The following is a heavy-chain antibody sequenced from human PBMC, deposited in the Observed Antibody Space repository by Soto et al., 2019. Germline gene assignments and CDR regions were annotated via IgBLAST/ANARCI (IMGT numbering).Heavy chain of an antibody. J-gene: IGHJ4*02. CDR2: ISSTSAYT. CDR3: ARDPSRRSPPDY. Sequence: QVQVVESGGGLVKPGGSVRLSCVAAGFDFSDYYMTWFHQAPGKAPEWVSSISSTSAYTKYADSVKGRFTISRDNAKNSVYLQMDSLRGEDTAVYYCARDPSRRSPPDYWGQRTLVTVSS. V-gene: IGHV3-11*05. CDR1: GFDFSDYY.